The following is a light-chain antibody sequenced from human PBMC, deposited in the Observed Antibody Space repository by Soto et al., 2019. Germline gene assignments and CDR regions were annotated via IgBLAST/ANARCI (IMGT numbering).Light chain of an antibody. CDR1: QRVSSSS. Sequence: EIVLTQSTATLSLSPGERATLSCGASQRVSSSSLAWYQQKPGLAPRLLIYDTSSRATGIPDRFSGSGSGTGFTLTISGLEPEDFAVYYCQQYGSSRLTFGGGTKVDIK. V-gene: IGKV3D-20*01. J-gene: IGKJ4*01. CDR2: DTS. CDR3: QQYGSSRLT.